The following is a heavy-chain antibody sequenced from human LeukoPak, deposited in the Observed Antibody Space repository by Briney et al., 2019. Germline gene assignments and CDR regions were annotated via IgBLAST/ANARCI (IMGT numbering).Heavy chain of an antibody. V-gene: IGHV3-66*04. CDR1: GFTVSGNY. J-gene: IGHJ4*02. Sequence: PGGSLRLSCAASGFTVSGNYMNWVRQAPGKGLEWVSMIYPSGNTFYTNSVKGRFTISRDNSKNTLDLQMSSLRAEDTAVYYCARRGHGYGSPFDYWGQGTLVTVSS. CDR3: ARRGHGYGSPFDY. CDR2: IYPSGNT. D-gene: IGHD5-18*01.